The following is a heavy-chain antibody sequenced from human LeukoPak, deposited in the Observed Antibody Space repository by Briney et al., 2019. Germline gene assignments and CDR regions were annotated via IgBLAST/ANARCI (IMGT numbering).Heavy chain of an antibody. CDR1: GYTFTSYD. D-gene: IGHD5-18*01. J-gene: IGHJ3*02. CDR2: MNPNSRNT. Sequence: ASVKVSCKASGYTFTSYDINWVRQATGQGLEWMGWMNPNSRNTGYAQKFQGRVTITRNTSISTAYMELTSLTSEDTAVYYCARARSGYSYGYDAFDIWGQGTMVTVSS. V-gene: IGHV1-8*03. CDR3: ARARSGYSYGYDAFDI.